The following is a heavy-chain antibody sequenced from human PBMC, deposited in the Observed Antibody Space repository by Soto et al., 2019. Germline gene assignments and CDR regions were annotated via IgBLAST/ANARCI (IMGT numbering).Heavy chain of an antibody. CDR3: ARGYYERSDYFVGRPAFEY. Sequence: QVQLQESGPGLVKPSQTLSLTCTVSGGSIGRGDYYWTWIRQPPGKGLEWIAYIYQSGTTYYNPSLKGRLRISLDTPMNQVSLKLTSVTAADTAVYYCARGYYERSDYFVGRPAFEYWGQGALVAVSS. J-gene: IGHJ4*02. CDR1: GGSIGRGDYY. D-gene: IGHD3-16*01. V-gene: IGHV4-30-4*01. CDR2: IYQSGTT.